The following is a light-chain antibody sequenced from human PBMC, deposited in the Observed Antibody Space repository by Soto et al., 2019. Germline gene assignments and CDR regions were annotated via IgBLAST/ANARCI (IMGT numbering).Light chain of an antibody. CDR3: QQYNNWPPFT. CDR2: GAS. V-gene: IGKV3-15*01. Sequence: DIVMTQSPATLSVSPGERATLSCRASQTISSNLAWYQLKPGQTPRLLIYGASTRAAGIPARFSGSGSGTDFTLTITSLQSEDFAVYYCQQYNNWPPFTFGPGTKVDIK. J-gene: IGKJ3*01. CDR1: QTISSN.